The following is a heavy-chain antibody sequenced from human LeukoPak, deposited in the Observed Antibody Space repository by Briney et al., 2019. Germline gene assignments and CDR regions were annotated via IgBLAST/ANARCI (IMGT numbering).Heavy chain of an antibody. J-gene: IGHJ5*02. Sequence: ASVKVSCKASGYTFTSYGISWVRQAPGQGLEWMGWISAYNGNTNYAQKFQGRVTMTRDMSTSTVYMELSSLRSEDTAVYYCARGPGVVTTINWSDPWGQGTLVTVSS. D-gene: IGHD5-12*01. CDR3: ARGPGVVTTINWSDP. CDR2: ISAYNGNT. CDR1: GYTFTSYG. V-gene: IGHV1-18*01.